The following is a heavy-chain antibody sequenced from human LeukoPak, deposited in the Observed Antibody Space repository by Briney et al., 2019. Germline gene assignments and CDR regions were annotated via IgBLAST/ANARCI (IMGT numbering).Heavy chain of an antibody. D-gene: IGHD1-26*01. CDR2: IYYSGST. V-gene: IGHV4-59*08. CDR3: ARVDGSYLYDY. Sequence: PSETLSLTCIVSGGSISSYYWSWIRQPPGKGLEWIGYIYYSGSTNYNPSLKSRVTISVDTSKNQFSLKLSSVTAADTAVYYCARVDGSYLYDYWGQGTLVTVSS. J-gene: IGHJ4*02. CDR1: GGSISSYY.